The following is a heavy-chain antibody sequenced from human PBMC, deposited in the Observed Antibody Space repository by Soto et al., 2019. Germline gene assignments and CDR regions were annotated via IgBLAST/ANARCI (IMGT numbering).Heavy chain of an antibody. J-gene: IGHJ5*02. CDR1: GGSISSGGYS. CDR3: ASYDFGSGWFDP. V-gene: IGHV4-30-2*01. CDR2: IYHSGST. D-gene: IGHD3-3*01. Sequence: SETLSLTCAVSGGSISSGGYSWSWIRQPPGKGLEWIGYIYHSGSTYYNPSLKSRVTISVDRSKNQFSLKLSSVTAADTAVYYCASYDFGSGWFDPWGQGTLVTVSS.